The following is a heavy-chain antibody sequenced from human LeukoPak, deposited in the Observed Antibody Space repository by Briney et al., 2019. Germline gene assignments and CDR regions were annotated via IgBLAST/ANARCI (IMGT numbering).Heavy chain of an antibody. CDR1: GFTFSSYA. V-gene: IGHV3-74*01. CDR2: IQTDGST. Sequence: PGGSLRLSCAASGFTFSSYAMSWVRQAPGKGLMWVSRIQTDGSTRYAESVKGRFTISRDNAKNTVYLQMNTLSAEDTAIYYCARGLHWNDFNRFDSWGQGTLVTVSS. CDR3: ARGLHWNDFNRFDS. J-gene: IGHJ5*01. D-gene: IGHD1-1*01.